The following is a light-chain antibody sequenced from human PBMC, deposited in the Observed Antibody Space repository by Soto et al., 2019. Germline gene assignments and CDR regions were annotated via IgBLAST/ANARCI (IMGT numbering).Light chain of an antibody. Sequence: EIVLTQSPGTLSLSPGERATLSCRASQSVSSSYLAWYQQKPGQAPRLLIYGVSSRATGIPDRFSGSGSGTDFPLTISRLEPEDFAVYYCQQYGSSPPWTFGQGTKVELK. V-gene: IGKV3-20*01. CDR2: GVS. J-gene: IGKJ1*01. CDR3: QQYGSSPPWT. CDR1: QSVSSSY.